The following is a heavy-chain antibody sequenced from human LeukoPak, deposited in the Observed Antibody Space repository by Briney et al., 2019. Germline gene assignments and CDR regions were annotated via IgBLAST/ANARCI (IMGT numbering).Heavy chain of an antibody. D-gene: IGHD4-11*01. CDR1: GGTFSSYT. Sequence: ASVKVSCKASGGTFSSYTIRWVRQAPGRGLEWMGRIIPILGIANYAQKFQSRVTITADKSTSTAYMELSSLRSEDTAVYYCAVYSNLDPFDYWGQGTLVTVSS. J-gene: IGHJ4*02. CDR3: AVYSNLDPFDY. V-gene: IGHV1-69*02. CDR2: IIPILGIA.